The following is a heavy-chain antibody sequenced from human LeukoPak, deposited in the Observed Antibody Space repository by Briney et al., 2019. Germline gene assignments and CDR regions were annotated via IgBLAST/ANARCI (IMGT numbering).Heavy chain of an antibody. D-gene: IGHD5-24*01. CDR2: ISYDGSNK. CDR3: AKRDGYNLGLVDY. CDR1: GFTFSSYA. J-gene: IGHJ4*02. V-gene: IGHV3-30*04. Sequence: GGSLRLSCAASGFTFSSYAMHWVRQAPGKGLEWVAVISYDGSNKYYADSVKGRFTISRDNSKNTLYLQMNSLRAEDTTVYYCAKRDGYNLGLVDYWGQGTLVTVSS.